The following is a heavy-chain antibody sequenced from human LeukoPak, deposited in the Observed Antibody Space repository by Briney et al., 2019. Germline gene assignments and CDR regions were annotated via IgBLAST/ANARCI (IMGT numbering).Heavy chain of an antibody. CDR3: ARVGVIAAAGTFDF. Sequence: GGSLRLSCAASGFTFSDYYMTWIRQSPGKGLEWVSYISSSSSHTHYADSVKGRFTISRDNAENSLYLQMSSLRADDTAVYYCARVGVIAAAGTFDFWGQGTLVTVSS. V-gene: IGHV3-11*06. D-gene: IGHD6-13*01. CDR1: GFTFSDYY. CDR2: ISSSSSHT. J-gene: IGHJ4*02.